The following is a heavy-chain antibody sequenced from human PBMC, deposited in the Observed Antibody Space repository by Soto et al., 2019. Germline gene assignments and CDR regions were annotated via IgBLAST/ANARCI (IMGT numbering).Heavy chain of an antibody. CDR3: ATCVRDGYNFFYWFAP. CDR2: FDPEDGET. D-gene: IGHD5-12*01. Sequence: ASVKVSCKVSGYTLTELSMHWVRQAPGKGLEWMGGFDPEDGETIYAQKFQGRVTMTEDTSTDTAYMELSSLRSEDTAVYYCATCVRDGYNFFYWFAPGGQGTRVTVSS. V-gene: IGHV1-24*01. CDR1: GYTLTELS. J-gene: IGHJ5*02.